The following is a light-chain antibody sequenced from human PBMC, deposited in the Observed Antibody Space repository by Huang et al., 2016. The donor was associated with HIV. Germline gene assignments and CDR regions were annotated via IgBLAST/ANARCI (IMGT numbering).Light chain of an antibody. CDR1: QNLTR. Sequence: EIVMTQSPATLSVSPGERATLSCRARQNLTRLAWYQPQPGQAPRLLLYDVSSRATGVPARFSGGGSGTDFTLTVSSLQSDDFALYYCQQYDDWPPWTFGQGTQVDMK. CDR3: QQYDDWPPWT. CDR2: DVS. J-gene: IGKJ1*01. V-gene: IGKV3-15*01.